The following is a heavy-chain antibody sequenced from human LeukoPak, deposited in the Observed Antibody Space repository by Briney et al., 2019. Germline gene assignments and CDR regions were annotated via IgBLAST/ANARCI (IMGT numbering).Heavy chain of an antibody. CDR1: GGSFSGYY. V-gene: IGHV4-34*01. CDR2: INHSGST. J-gene: IGHJ3*02. D-gene: IGHD2-2*01. Sequence: SETLSLTCAVYGGSFSGYYWSWIRQPPGKGLEWIGEINHSGSTNYNPSLKSRLTISVDTSKNLFSLKLSSVTAADTAMYYCASYCSSTSCPHRRAFDIWGQGTMVTVSS. CDR3: ASYCSSTSCPHRRAFDI.